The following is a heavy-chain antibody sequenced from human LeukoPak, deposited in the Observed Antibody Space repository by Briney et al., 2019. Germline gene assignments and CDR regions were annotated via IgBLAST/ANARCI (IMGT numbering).Heavy chain of an antibody. D-gene: IGHD6-19*01. CDR2: INLSGGT. CDR3: VRGVSGWYGFDY. J-gene: IGHJ4*02. V-gene: IGHV4-34*01. CDR1: GGSFSGYY. Sequence: SETLSLTCAVHGGSFSGYYWTWIRQHPGKGLEWIGEINLSGGTKYNPSLKSRVTISAETSNTQFFLKLNSVTGADTAVYYCVRGVSGWYGFDYWGQGTLVTVSS.